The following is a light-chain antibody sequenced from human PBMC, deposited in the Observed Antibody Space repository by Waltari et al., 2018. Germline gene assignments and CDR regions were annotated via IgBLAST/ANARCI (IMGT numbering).Light chain of an antibody. CDR2: WAS. V-gene: IGKV4-1*01. J-gene: IGKJ5*01. CDR1: QSVLSTSNRKTY. Sequence: DIVMTQSPDSLAVSLGERATTNCKSSQSVLSTSNRKTYLAWYQQKPGQTPRLLINWASTRASGVPDRFSGSGSGTDFTLTVSSLQAEDVAVYYCHQYYIPPLTFGQGTRLEIK. CDR3: HQYYIPPLT.